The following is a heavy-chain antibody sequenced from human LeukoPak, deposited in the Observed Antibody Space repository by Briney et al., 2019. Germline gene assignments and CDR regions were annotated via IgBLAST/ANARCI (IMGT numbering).Heavy chain of an antibody. D-gene: IGHD5-18*01. J-gene: IGHJ4*02. V-gene: IGHV3-33*01. CDR3: ARDSEIGYSYADY. CDR2: IWYDGSNK. CDR1: GFTFSSYG. Sequence: GGSLRLSCAASGFTFSSYGVHWVRQAPGKGLEWVAVIWYDGSNKYYADSVKGRFTISRDNSKNTLYLQMNSLRAEDTAVYYCARDSEIGYSYADYWGQGTLVTVSS.